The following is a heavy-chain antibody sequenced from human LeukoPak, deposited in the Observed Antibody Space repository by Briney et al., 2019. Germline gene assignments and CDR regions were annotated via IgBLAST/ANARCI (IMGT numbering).Heavy chain of an antibody. Sequence: SVKVSCKAPGGTFSSYAISWVRQAPGQGLEWMGGIIPIFGTANYAQKFQGRVTITADESTSTAYMELSSLRSEDTAVYYCARSVSTGVVAATFDYWGQGTLVTVSS. D-gene: IGHD2-15*01. J-gene: IGHJ4*02. CDR3: ARSVSTGVVAATFDY. CDR2: IIPIFGTA. CDR1: GGTFSSYA. V-gene: IGHV1-69*01.